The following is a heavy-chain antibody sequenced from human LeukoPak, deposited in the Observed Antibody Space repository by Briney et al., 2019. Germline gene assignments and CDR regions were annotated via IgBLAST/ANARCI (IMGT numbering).Heavy chain of an antibody. D-gene: IGHD3-3*01. CDR3: ARLFSGVLDY. Sequence: PSETLSLTCAVSGYSISSGYYWGWIRQPPGKGLEWIGGIYHSGSTYYNPSLKSRVTISVDTSKNQFSLKLSSVTAADTAVYYCARLFSGVLDYWGQGTLVTVSS. CDR2: IYHSGST. J-gene: IGHJ4*02. V-gene: IGHV4-38-2*01. CDR1: GYSISSGYY.